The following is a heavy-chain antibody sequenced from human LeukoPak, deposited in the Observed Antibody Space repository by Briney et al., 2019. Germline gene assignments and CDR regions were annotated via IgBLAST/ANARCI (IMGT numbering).Heavy chain of an antibody. CDR2: IYSSGST. CDR1: GGSLNGSY. J-gene: IGHJ5*02. Sequence: SETLSLTCAVYGGSLNGSYWSWIRQPPGKGLEWIGYIYSSGSTNSNPSLKSRVTISVDTSKNQFSLKLSSVTAADTAMYYCAKHLALNWFNPWGQGTLVTVSS. V-gene: IGHV4-59*08. CDR3: AKHLALNWFNP. D-gene: IGHD2-21*01.